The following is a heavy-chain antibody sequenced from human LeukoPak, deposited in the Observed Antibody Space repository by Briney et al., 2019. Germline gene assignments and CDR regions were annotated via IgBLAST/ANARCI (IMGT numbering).Heavy chain of an antibody. CDR2: ISDTGKT. CDR1: GASLSSYY. J-gene: IGHJ5*02. CDR3: ATGYYEPFAT. V-gene: IGHV4-59*01. D-gene: IGHD3-22*01. Sequence: PSETLSLTCNVCGASLSSYYWDWLRQSPGRGLEWIGYISDTGKTDSNPSLKSRVTISLATSKNQFSLRLTSVTAADSAVYFCATGYYEPFATWGPGIMVSVSS.